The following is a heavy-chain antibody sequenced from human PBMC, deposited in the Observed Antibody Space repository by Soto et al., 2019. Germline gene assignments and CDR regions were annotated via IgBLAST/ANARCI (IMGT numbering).Heavy chain of an antibody. J-gene: IGHJ6*02. V-gene: IGHV1-46*01. CDR1: GYTFTSYY. CDR2: INPSGGST. CDR3: ARDAYSSSWYEGMDV. Sequence: QVQLVQSGAEVKKPGASVKVSCKASGYTFTSYYMHWVRQAPGQGLEWMGIINPSGGSTSYAQKSQGRVTMTRDTSTSTGYMELSSLRSEDTAVYYCARDAYSSSWYEGMDVWGQGTTVTVSS. D-gene: IGHD6-13*01.